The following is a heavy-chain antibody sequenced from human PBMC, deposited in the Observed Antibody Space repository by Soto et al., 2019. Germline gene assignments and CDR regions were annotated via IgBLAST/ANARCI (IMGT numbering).Heavy chain of an antibody. D-gene: IGHD3-3*01. V-gene: IGHV4-4*07. Sequence: SETLSLTCTVSGGSISSFYWSWIRQPAGKGLEWIGRIYTSGITNYNPSLKGRVAMSLDTSKNHFSLKLTSVTAADTAVYYCARGATIFGVPGMDVWGQGTTVTVSS. J-gene: IGHJ6*02. CDR1: GGSISSFY. CDR2: IYTSGIT. CDR3: ARGATIFGVPGMDV.